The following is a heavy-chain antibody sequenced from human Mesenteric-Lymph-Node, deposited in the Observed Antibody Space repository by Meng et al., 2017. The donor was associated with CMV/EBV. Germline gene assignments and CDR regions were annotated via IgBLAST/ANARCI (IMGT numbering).Heavy chain of an antibody. J-gene: IGHJ1*01. V-gene: IGHV4-59*01. Sequence: SETLSLTCSVSGGSMSNYYWSWIRQPPGKGLEWIGYIYYSGNTNYNPSLKSRVTISVDTSQNQFSPKLSSVTAADTAVYYCASMGGYCSSTSCYPYFHHWGQGTLVTVSS. CDR3: ASMGGYCSSTSCYPYFHH. CDR1: GGSMSNYY. CDR2: IYYSGNT. D-gene: IGHD2-2*01.